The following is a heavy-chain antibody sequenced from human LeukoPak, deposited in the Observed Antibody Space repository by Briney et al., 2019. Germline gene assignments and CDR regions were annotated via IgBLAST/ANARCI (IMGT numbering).Heavy chain of an antibody. V-gene: IGHV3-7*03. CDR2: IKQDGSEK. J-gene: IGHJ4*02. CDR1: GFTFSSYW. CDR3: AICSGGSCYPATLDY. D-gene: IGHD2-15*01. Sequence: GGSLRLSCAASGFTFSSYWMSWVRQAPGKGLEWVANIKQDGSEKYYVDSVKGRFTISRDNAKNSLYLQMNSLRAEDTAVYYCAICSGGSCYPATLDYWGQGTLVTVSS.